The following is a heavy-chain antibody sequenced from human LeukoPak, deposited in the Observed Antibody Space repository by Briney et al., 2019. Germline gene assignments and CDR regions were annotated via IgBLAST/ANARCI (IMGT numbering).Heavy chain of an antibody. Sequence: PGGTLRLSCAASGFTFSNYWMHWVRQAPGKGLVWVSRIKSDGSSTSYADSVKGRFTISRDNAKNTLYVQMNSLRAEDTAVYYCARESGYHGSGFDPWGQGTLVIVSS. J-gene: IGHJ5*02. CDR3: ARESGYHGSGFDP. D-gene: IGHD3-10*01. CDR1: GFTFSNYW. CDR2: IKSDGSST. V-gene: IGHV3-74*01.